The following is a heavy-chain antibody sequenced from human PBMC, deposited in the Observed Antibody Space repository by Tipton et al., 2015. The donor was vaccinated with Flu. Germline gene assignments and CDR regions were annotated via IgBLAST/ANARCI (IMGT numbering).Heavy chain of an antibody. Sequence: GLVKPSETLSLTCGVSGDSIRSSNYYWGWIRQPPGKGLEWIGNTFHSGNTYLNPSLKSRVTISIDTSKNQFSLKLSSVTAADMAVYYCARRDYSNYVSDPKSWFDPWGQGTLVAVSS. D-gene: IGHD4-11*01. V-gene: IGHV4-39*07. CDR1: GDSIRSSNYY. CDR2: TFHSGNT. J-gene: IGHJ5*02. CDR3: ARRDYSNYVSDPKSWFDP.